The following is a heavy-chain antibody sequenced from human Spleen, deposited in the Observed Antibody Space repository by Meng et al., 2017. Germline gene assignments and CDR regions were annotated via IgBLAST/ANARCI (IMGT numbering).Heavy chain of an antibody. CDR3: AKARVSYSGYHFDY. V-gene: IGHV3-48*03. Sequence: GESLKISCAASGFNFSSYEMNWVRQAPGKGLEWVSYISTSGSTIYYADSVKGRFTISRDNAKNSLYLQMNSLRAEDTAVYYCAKARVSYSGYHFDYWGQGTLVTVSS. J-gene: IGHJ4*02. CDR1: GFNFSSYE. CDR2: ISTSGSTI. D-gene: IGHD5-12*01.